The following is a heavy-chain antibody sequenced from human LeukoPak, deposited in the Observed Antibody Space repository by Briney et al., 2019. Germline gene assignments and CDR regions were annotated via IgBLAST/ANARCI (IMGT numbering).Heavy chain of an antibody. D-gene: IGHD4-17*01. Sequence: GGSLRLSCAASGFTFSSYEMNWVRQAPGKGLEWVSYISSSGSTIYYADSVKGRFTNSRDNAKNSLYLQMNSLRAEDTAVYYCARESKGYGDYYFDYWGQGTLVTVSS. V-gene: IGHV3-48*03. CDR3: ARESKGYGDYYFDY. J-gene: IGHJ4*02. CDR2: ISSSGSTI. CDR1: GFTFSSYE.